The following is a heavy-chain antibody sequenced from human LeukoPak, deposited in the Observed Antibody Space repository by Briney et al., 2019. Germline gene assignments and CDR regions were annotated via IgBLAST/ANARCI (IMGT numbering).Heavy chain of an antibody. V-gene: IGHV4-39*07. CDR2: IYYSGST. J-gene: IGHJ4*02. CDR3: ASLTTVTPGY. CDR1: GGSISSSSYY. Sequence: SETLSLTCTVSGGSISSSSYYWGWIRQPPGKGLEWIGSIYYSGSTYYNPSLKSRVTISVDTSKNQFSLKLSSVTAADTAVYYCASLTTVTPGYWGQGTLVTVSS. D-gene: IGHD4-17*01.